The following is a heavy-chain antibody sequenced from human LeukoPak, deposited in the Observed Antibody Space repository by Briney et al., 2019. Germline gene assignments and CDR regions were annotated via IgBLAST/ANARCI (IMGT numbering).Heavy chain of an antibody. CDR2: IYSGGST. D-gene: IGHD2-21*02. CDR1: GFTFSSNY. CDR3: AGGSVVTASLDGMDV. V-gene: IGHV3-66*02. Sequence: GRSLRLSCAASGFTFSSNYMSWVRQAPGKGLEWVSVIYSGGSTYYADSVKGRFTISRDNSKNTLYLQMNSLRAEDTAVYYCAGGSVVTASLDGMDVWGQGTTVTVSS. J-gene: IGHJ6*02.